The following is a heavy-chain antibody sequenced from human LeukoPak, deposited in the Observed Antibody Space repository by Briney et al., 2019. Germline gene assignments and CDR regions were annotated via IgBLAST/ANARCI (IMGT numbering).Heavy chain of an antibody. CDR1: GFTFSDHY. J-gene: IGHJ3*02. CDR3: ARALNGGYIVDAFDI. CDR2: TRNKANSYTT. Sequence: GVSLTLSCAASGFTFSDHYMDWVGKAPGKGLEWVGRTRNKANSYTTEYAASVKGRFTISRDDSKNSLNLQINSLKTEDTAVYYCARALNGGYIVDAFDIWGQGTMVTVSS. V-gene: IGHV3-72*01. D-gene: IGHD4-23*01.